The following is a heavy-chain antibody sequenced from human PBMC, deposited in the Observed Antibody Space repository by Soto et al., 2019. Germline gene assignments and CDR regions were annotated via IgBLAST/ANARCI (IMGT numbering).Heavy chain of an antibody. J-gene: IGHJ3*02. CDR1: GYSFTSYW. D-gene: IGHD2-2*02. Sequence: GESLKISCKGSGYSFTSYWIGWVRQMPGKGLEWMGIIYPGDCDTRYSPSFQGQVTISAAKSISTAYLQWSSLKASDTAMYYCARQGYCSSTSCYIDDAFDIWGQGTMVTVSS. CDR3: ARQGYCSSTSCYIDDAFDI. V-gene: IGHV5-51*01. CDR2: IYPGDCDT.